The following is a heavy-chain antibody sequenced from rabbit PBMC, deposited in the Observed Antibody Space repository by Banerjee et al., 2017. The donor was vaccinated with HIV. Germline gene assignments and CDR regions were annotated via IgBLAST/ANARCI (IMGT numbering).Heavy chain of an antibody. CDR3: ARTGYEHHTFFAL. CDR1: GFSFSSSYY. CDR2: FYGGSTASD. V-gene: IGHV1S45*01. Sequence: QEQLVESGGGLVQPEGSLTLTCTASGFSFSSSYYMCWVRQAPGKGLEWIACFYGGSTASDYYAYWAKGRFTISRTSSTTVALQMTSLTAADTATYFCARTGYEHHTFFALWGPGTLVTVS. D-gene: IGHD6-1*01. J-gene: IGHJ6*01.